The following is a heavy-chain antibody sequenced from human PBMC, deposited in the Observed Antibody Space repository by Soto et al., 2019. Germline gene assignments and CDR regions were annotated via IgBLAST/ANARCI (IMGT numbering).Heavy chain of an antibody. D-gene: IGHD3-22*01. V-gene: IGHV3-48*02. CDR3: VRDPPSSNYDSSGYYPEYFQH. CDR2: ISSSSSTI. Sequence: GGSLRLSCAASGFTFSSYSMNWVRQAPGKGLEWVSYISSSSSTIYYADSVKGRFTISRDNAKNSLYLQMNSLRDEDTAVYYCVRDPPSSNYDSSGYYPEYFQHWGQG. CDR1: GFTFSSYS. J-gene: IGHJ1*01.